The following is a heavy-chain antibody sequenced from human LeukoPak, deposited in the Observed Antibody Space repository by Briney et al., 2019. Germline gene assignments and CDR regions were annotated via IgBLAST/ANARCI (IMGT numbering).Heavy chain of an antibody. V-gene: IGHV3-74*01. CDR1: GFTFRSYW. CDR2: INTDGSST. CDR3: AAQYYDFWSGYSPFDY. Sequence: GGSLRLSCAASGFTFRSYWMRWVRQAPGKGLVWVSRINTDGSSTSYADSVKGRFTISRDNAKNTLYLQMNSLRAEDTAVYYCAAQYYDFWSGYSPFDYWGQGTLVTVSS. J-gene: IGHJ4*02. D-gene: IGHD3-3*01.